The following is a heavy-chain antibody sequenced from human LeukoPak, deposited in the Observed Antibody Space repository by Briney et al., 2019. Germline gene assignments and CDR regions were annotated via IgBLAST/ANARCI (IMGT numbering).Heavy chain of an antibody. V-gene: IGHV3-30*03. CDR2: ISYDGSNK. CDR3: ARDPRGSGSYYKGPSFDY. D-gene: IGHD3-10*01. J-gene: IGHJ4*02. CDR1: GFTFSSYG. Sequence: GGSLRLSCAASGFTFSSYGMHWVRQAPGKGLEWVAVISYDGSNKYYADSVKGRFTISRDNSKNTLYLQMNSLRAEDTAVYYCARDPRGSGSYYKGPSFDYWGQGTLVTVSS.